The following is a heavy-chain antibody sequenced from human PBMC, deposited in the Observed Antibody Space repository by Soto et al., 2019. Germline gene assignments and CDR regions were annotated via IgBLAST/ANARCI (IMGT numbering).Heavy chain of an antibody. CDR1: GFXXSSYA. CDR3: ARRSSSWYFDY. CDR2: ISGSGDST. J-gene: IGHJ4*02. Sequence: EVQLLESGGGLVQPGGSLRLSCAXSGFXXSSYAMNWVRQAPGKGLEWVSVISGSGDSTYYADSVKGRFTISRDNSKNTLYLQMNSLRAEDTAVYYCARRSSSWYFDYWGQGTLVTVSS. V-gene: IGHV3-23*01. D-gene: IGHD6-13*01.